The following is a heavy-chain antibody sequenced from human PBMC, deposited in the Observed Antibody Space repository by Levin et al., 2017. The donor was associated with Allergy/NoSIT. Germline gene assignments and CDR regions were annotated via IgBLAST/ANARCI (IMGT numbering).Heavy chain of an antibody. D-gene: IGHD4-17*01. V-gene: IGHV4-61*02. Sequence: SQTLSLTCTVSGGSISSGSYYWSWIRQPAGKGLEWIGRIYTSGSTNYNPSLKSRVTISVDTSKNQFSLKLSSVTAADTAVYYCARVRWAVTKYYFDYWGQGTLVTVSS. CDR2: IYTSGST. CDR1: GGSISSGSYY. J-gene: IGHJ4*02. CDR3: ARVRWAVTKYYFDY.